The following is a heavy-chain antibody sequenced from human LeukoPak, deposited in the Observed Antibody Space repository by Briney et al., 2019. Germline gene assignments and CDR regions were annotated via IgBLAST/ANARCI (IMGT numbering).Heavy chain of an antibody. D-gene: IGHD6-25*01. CDR3: ARTTSFTASGYDY. Sequence: GASVKVSCKASGYTFTNYHINWVRPATGQGLEWMGWMNPNNGDSGYAQKFQGRVTITRDTSKSTSYMELRSLRSEDTAVYFCARTTSFTASGYDYWGQGTLVTVSS. J-gene: IGHJ4*02. V-gene: IGHV1-8*03. CDR1: GYTFTNYH. CDR2: MNPNNGDS.